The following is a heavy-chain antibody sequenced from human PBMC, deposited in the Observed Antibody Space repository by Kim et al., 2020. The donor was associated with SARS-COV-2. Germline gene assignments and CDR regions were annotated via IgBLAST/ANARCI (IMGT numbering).Heavy chain of an antibody. CDR3: ARVVVTATPLFDP. V-gene: IGHV4-31*03. CDR2: IYYSGST. J-gene: IGHJ5*02. D-gene: IGHD2-21*02. CDR1: GGSISSGGYY. Sequence: SETLSLTCTVSGGSISSGGYYWSWIRQHPGKGLEWIGYIYYSGSTYYNPSLKSRVTISVDTSKNQFSLKLSSVTAADTAVYYCARVVVTATPLFDPWGQGTLVTVSS.